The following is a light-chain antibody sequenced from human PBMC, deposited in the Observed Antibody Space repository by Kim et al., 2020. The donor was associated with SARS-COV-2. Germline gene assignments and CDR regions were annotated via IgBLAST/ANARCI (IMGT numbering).Light chain of an antibody. CDR1: QGISSY. J-gene: IGKJ2*01. CDR3: QQYYSYPYT. Sequence: AIRMTPSPSSFSASTGDRVTITCRASQGISSYLAWYQQKPGKAPKLLIYAASTLQSGVPSRFSGSGSGTDFTLTISCLQSEDFATYYCQQYYSYPYTFGQGTKLEI. V-gene: IGKV1-8*01. CDR2: AAS.